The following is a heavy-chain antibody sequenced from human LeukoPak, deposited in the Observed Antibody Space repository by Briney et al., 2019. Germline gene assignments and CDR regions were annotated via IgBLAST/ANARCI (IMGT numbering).Heavy chain of an antibody. CDR2: INSGGSST. D-gene: IGHD6-13*01. Sequence: GGSLRLSCAASGFXFSTYWIHWVRQAPGKGLVWVSRINSGGSSTTYADSVKGRFTVSRDNAKNTLYLQMNSLRAEDTAVYYCAGSSSWNWFDPWGQGTLVTVSS. V-gene: IGHV3-74*01. CDR1: GFXFSTYW. J-gene: IGHJ5*02. CDR3: AGSSSWNWFDP.